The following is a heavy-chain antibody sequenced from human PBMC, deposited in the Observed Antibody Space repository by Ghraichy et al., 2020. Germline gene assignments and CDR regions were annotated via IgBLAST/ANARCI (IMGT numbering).Heavy chain of an antibody. J-gene: IGHJ3*02. Sequence: LSLTCAASGFTFSDYYMSWIRQAPGKGLEWVSYISSSSSYTNYADSVKGRFTISRDNAKNSLYLQMNSLRAEDTAVYYCARARSAFDIWGQGTMVTVSS. CDR3: ARARSAFDI. CDR2: ISSSSSYT. V-gene: IGHV3-11*06. CDR1: GFTFSDYY.